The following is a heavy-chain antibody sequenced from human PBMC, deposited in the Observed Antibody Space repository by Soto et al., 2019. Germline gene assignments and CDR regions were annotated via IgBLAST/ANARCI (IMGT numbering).Heavy chain of an antibody. D-gene: IGHD3-3*01. Sequence: EVQLLESGGGLVQPGGSLRLSCAASGFTFSSYAMSWVRQAPGMGLEWVSGISGSGGSTYYPDSVKGQFTISRDNSKNTLYLQMNSLRAEDTAVYYCAKAVASFGVVVSIDFWGKGTLVTVSS. V-gene: IGHV3-23*01. CDR1: GFTFSSYA. CDR2: ISGSGGST. J-gene: IGHJ4*02. CDR3: AKAVASFGVVVSIDF.